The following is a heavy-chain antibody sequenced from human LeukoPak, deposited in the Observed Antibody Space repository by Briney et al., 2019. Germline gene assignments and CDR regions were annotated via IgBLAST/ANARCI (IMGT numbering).Heavy chain of an antibody. V-gene: IGHV3-73*01. D-gene: IGHD4-17*01. Sequence: PGXXLRLSCAASGFTFNGSAMDWVRQAAGKGLEWVGRIRSKPNRYAKEYAESGKGIFTISRDDSKNTAYLQINSLKTEDTAVYYCSRLWGYGDYDNRYFDLWGRGTLVTVSS. CDR1: GFTFNGSA. CDR2: IRSKPNRYAK. CDR3: SRLWGYGDYDNRYFDL. J-gene: IGHJ2*01.